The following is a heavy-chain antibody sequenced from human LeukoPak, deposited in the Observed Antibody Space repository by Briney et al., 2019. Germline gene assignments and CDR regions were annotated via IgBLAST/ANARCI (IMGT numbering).Heavy chain of an antibody. D-gene: IGHD2-15*01. V-gene: IGHV3-23*01. CDR3: AKAPVTTCSGAYCYPFDY. J-gene: IGHJ4*02. CDR1: GFTFSSDE. CDR2: ISVSGNT. Sequence: GGSLRLSCAASGFTFSSDEMNWVRQAPGKGLEWVSAISVSGNTYHADSVKGRFTISRDSSKNTLYLQMNSLRAGDAAVYYCAKAPVTTCSGAYCYPFDYWSQGTLVTVSS.